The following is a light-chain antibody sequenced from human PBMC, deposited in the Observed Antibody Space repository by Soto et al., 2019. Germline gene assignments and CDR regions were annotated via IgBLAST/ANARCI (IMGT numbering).Light chain of an antibody. Sequence: ESVLTQSPGTLSLCPGDRASLSCRTSQSVSNNYLAWYQQKPGQAPRLLIYGASSRATGIPDRFSGSGSGTDFTLTISRLEPEDFAVYYCQQRDSWPITFGQGTRLEIK. CDR2: GAS. CDR1: QSVSNNY. J-gene: IGKJ5*01. CDR3: QQRDSWPIT. V-gene: IGKV3D-20*02.